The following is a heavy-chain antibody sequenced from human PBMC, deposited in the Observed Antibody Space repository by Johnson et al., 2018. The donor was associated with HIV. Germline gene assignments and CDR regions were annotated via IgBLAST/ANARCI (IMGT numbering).Heavy chain of an antibody. V-gene: IGHV3-11*04. CDR3: ARDQSNGWNRGAFDI. Sequence: QVQLVESGGGLMQPGGSLRVSCAASGFTFSDYSMSWIRQAPGKGLEWVSYIRSSGSTIYYADSVKGRFTISRDNAKDSLFLQMNSLRAEDTAVYYCARDQSNGWNRGAFDIWGQGTVVTVSS. CDR1: GFTFSDYS. D-gene: IGHD6-19*01. CDR2: IRSSGSTI. J-gene: IGHJ3*02.